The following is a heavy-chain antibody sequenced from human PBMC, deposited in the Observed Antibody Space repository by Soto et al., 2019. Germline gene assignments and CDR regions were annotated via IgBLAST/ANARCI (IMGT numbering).Heavy chain of an antibody. V-gene: IGHV3-11*06. CDR2: ISSSSSYK. D-gene: IGHD6-13*01. CDR1: GFIFSDYY. Sequence: GGSLRLSCAASGFIFSDYYMSWIRQAPGKGLEWLSYISSSSSYKNYVDSVEGRFTISRDNAKRSLYLQMNSLRAEDTAVYYCARVAYSSSWYEVDYWGQGTLVTVSS. CDR3: ARVAYSSSWYEVDY. J-gene: IGHJ4*02.